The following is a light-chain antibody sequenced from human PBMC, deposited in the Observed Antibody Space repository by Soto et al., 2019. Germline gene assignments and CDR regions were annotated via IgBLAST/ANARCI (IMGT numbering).Light chain of an antibody. CDR1: SSDVGGYDY. Sequence: QSALTQPASVSGSLGQSITISCTGTSSDVGGYDYVSWYQQHPGKAPKLMIYEVSKRPSGVSHRFSGSKSGNTASLTISGLQAEDEAHYYCASYTSTTTLYVFGRGTKVTVL. CDR3: ASYTSTTTLYV. J-gene: IGLJ1*01. V-gene: IGLV2-14*01. CDR2: EVS.